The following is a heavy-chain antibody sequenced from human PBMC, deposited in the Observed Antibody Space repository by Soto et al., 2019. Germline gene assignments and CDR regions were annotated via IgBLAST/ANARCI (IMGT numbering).Heavy chain of an antibody. CDR3: AKATATGGGAFDI. J-gene: IGHJ3*02. CDR2: ILVAGST. D-gene: IGHD2-8*02. V-gene: IGHV3-23*01. CDR1: GFICTNYD. Sequence: EVQMLESGGGLAQPGGSLRLSCAVSGFICTNYDMSWVRQAPGEGLEWVSTILVAGSTHYEDSVRGRFTISRDRSKNTVYLQMNSLTAGDTAVYYCAKATATGGGAFDICGQGTKVTVSS.